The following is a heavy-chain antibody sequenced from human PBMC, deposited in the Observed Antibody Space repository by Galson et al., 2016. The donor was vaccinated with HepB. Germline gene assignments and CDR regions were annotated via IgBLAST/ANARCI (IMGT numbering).Heavy chain of an antibody. D-gene: IGHD6-19*01. J-gene: IGHJ3*02. CDR3: TRDRSQWLVRRGAFDI. CDR1: GFTFGDFA. CDR2: IRSKAYGVTT. V-gene: IGHV3-49*03. Sequence: SLRLSCAASGFTFGDFAMNWFRQAPGKGLEWVGLIRSKAYGVTTDYAASVKGRFIIPRDDSKSIAYLQMNSVKTEDTAVYYCTRDRSQWLVRRGAFDIWGQGTTVTVSS.